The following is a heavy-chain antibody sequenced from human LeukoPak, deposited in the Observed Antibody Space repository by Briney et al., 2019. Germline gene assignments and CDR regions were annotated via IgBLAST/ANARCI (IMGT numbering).Heavy chain of an antibody. CDR3: ARDRERAPIDAFDI. Sequence: SVKVSCKASGGTFSSYAISWVRQAPGQGLEWMGGIIPIFGAANYAQKFQGRVTITAYEYTSTTYMELSSLRSEDTAVYYCARDRERAPIDAFDIWGQGTMVTVSS. CDR1: GGTFSSYA. J-gene: IGHJ3*02. V-gene: IGHV1-69*13. D-gene: IGHD1-26*01. CDR2: IIPIFGAA.